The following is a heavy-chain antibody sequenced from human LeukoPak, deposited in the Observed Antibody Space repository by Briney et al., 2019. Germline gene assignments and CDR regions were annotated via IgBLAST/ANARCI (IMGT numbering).Heavy chain of an antibody. CDR3: ARVISYSSSSLGTGFYYYYMDV. J-gene: IGHJ6*03. D-gene: IGHD6-6*01. Sequence: SETLSLTCTISGGSISSYYWSWIRQPPGKGLEWIGYIYYSGSTNYNPSLKSRVTISVDTSKNQFSLKLSSVTAADTAVYHCARVISYSSSSLGTGFYYYYMDVWGKGTTVTVSS. CDR1: GGSISSYY. V-gene: IGHV4-59*01. CDR2: IYYSGST.